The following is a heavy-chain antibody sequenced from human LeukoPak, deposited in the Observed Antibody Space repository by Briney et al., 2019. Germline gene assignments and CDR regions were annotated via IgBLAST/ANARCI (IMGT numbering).Heavy chain of an antibody. CDR2: ISWNSGSI. CDR3: AKDIGYDSSGNVDY. D-gene: IGHD3-22*01. Sequence: SLRLXXAASGFTLYDYAMHWVRQAPGKGLEWVSGISWNSGSIGYADSVKGRFTISRDNAKNSLYLQMNSLRAEDTALYYCAKDIGYDSSGNVDYWGQGTLVTVSS. V-gene: IGHV3-9*01. CDR1: GFTLYDYA. J-gene: IGHJ4*02.